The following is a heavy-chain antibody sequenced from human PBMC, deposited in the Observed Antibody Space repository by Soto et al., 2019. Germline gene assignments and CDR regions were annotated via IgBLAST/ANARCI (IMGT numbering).Heavy chain of an antibody. Sequence: GGSLRLSCAASGFTFSTYVMNWVRQAPGKGLEWVAVISYDGSNKYYADSVKGRFTISRDNSKNTLYLQMNSLRAEDTAVYYCARETYYDFWSGPHYGMDVWGQGTTVSVSS. J-gene: IGHJ6*02. V-gene: IGHV3-30-3*01. CDR2: ISYDGSNK. CDR3: ARETYYDFWSGPHYGMDV. CDR1: GFTFSTYV. D-gene: IGHD3-3*01.